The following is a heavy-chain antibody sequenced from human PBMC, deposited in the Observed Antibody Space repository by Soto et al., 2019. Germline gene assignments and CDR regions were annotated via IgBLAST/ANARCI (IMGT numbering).Heavy chain of an antibody. CDR3: STSLNY. V-gene: IGHV3-7*01. Sequence: PGGSLRLSCSASGFTFSSFWMDWVRQAPGKGLEWVANINQDGSEQHYIDSVKGRFTISRDNAKNSLYLQMSSLTAEDSALYYCSTSLNYWGQGTLVTVSS. J-gene: IGHJ4*02. CDR2: INQDGSEQ. CDR1: GFTFSSFW.